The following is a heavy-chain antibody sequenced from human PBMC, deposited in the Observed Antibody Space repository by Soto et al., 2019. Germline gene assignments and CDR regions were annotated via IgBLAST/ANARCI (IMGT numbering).Heavy chain of an antibody. Sequence: SETLPLTCTVSGGSISSGDYYWSWIRQPPGKGLEWIGYIYYSGSTYYNPSLKSRVTISVDTSKNQFSLKLSSVTAADTAVYYCAREAYGSGSYYNEAPYYYYGMDVWGQGTTVTVSS. D-gene: IGHD3-10*01. CDR3: AREAYGSGSYYNEAPYYYYGMDV. V-gene: IGHV4-30-4*01. CDR2: IYYSGST. J-gene: IGHJ6*02. CDR1: GGSISSGDYY.